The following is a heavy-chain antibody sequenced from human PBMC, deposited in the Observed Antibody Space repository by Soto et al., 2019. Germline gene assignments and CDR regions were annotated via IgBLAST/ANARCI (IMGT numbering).Heavy chain of an antibody. CDR3: ARRWGTSFGF. V-gene: IGHV4-59*01. D-gene: IGHD7-27*01. CDR2: IYYSGST. Sequence: QVQLQESGPGLVQPSETLSLTCTVSGGSISSYYWSWIRQPPGKGLEWMGYIYYSGSTNYNPSLKSRVTISVEASKNQFSLKLSSVTAADTAVYYCARRWGTSFGFWGQGTLVTVSS. CDR1: GGSISSYY. J-gene: IGHJ4*02.